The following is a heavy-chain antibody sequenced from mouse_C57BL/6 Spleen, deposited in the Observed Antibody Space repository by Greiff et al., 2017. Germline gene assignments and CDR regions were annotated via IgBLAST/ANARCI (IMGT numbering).Heavy chain of an antibody. J-gene: IGHJ4*01. V-gene: IGHV1-55*01. CDR2: IYPGSGST. CDR3: ARGYYSIHYYAMDY. D-gene: IGHD2-5*01. CDR1: GYTFTSYW. Sequence: QVQLQQPGAELVKPGASVKMSCKASGYTFTSYWITWVKQRPGQGLEWIGDIYPGSGSTNYNEKFKSKATLTVDTSSSTAYMQLSSLTSEDSAVYYCARGYYSIHYYAMDYWGQGTSVTVSS.